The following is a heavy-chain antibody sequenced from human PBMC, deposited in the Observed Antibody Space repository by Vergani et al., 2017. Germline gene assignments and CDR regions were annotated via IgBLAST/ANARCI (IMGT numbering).Heavy chain of an antibody. Sequence: QVQLQESGPGLVKPSETLSLTCTVSGGSISSYYWSWIRQPPGKGLEWIGYIYYSGSTNYNPSLKSRVTISVDTSKNQFSLKLSSVTAADTAVYYCAKDPGGANFDYWGQGTLVTVSS. CDR2: IYYSGST. CDR1: GGSISSYY. D-gene: IGHD3-10*01. CDR3: AKDPGGANFDY. V-gene: IGHV4-59*01. J-gene: IGHJ4*02.